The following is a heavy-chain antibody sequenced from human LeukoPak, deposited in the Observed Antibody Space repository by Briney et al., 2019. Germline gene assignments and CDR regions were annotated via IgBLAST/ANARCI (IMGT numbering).Heavy chain of an antibody. CDR3: ARSGRYYYGSGSYPPGPDY. CDR2: ISYDGSNK. D-gene: IGHD3-10*01. CDR1: GFTFSSYA. J-gene: IGHJ4*02. V-gene: IGHV3-30*04. Sequence: PGRSLRLSCAASGFTFSSYAMHWVRQAPGKGLEWVAVISYDGSNKYYADSVKGRFTITRDNSKNTLYLQMNSLRAEDTAVYYCARSGRYYYGSGSYPPGPDYWGQGTLVTVSP.